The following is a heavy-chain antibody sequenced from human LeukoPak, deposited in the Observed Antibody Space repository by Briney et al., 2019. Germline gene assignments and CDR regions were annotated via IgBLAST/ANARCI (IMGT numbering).Heavy chain of an antibody. D-gene: IGHD6-13*01. Sequence: GGSLRLSCAASGFTFDDYGMSWVRQAPGKGLEWVSGINWNGGSTGYADSVKGRFTISRDNAKNSLYLQMNSLRAEDTALYYCARESRVGYSSSWYVYYYYYMDVWGKGTTVTASS. CDR2: INWNGGST. CDR3: ARESRVGYSSSWYVYYYYYMDV. CDR1: GFTFDDYG. V-gene: IGHV3-20*04. J-gene: IGHJ6*03.